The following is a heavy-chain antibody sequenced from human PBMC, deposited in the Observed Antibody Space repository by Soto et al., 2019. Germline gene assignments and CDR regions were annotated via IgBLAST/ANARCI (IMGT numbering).Heavy chain of an antibody. Sequence: GESLKISCKGSGYSFTSYWISWVRQMPGKGLEWMGRIDPSDSYTNYSPSFQGHVTISADKSISTAYLQWSSLKASDTAMYYCARIFGVVEDPYYYYGMDVWGQGTTVTVS. D-gene: IGHD3-3*01. J-gene: IGHJ6*02. CDR3: ARIFGVVEDPYYYYGMDV. V-gene: IGHV5-10-1*01. CDR1: GYSFTSYW. CDR2: IDPSDSYT.